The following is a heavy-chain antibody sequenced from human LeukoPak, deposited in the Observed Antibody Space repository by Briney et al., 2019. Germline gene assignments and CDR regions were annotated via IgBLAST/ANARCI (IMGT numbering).Heavy chain of an antibody. V-gene: IGHV3-30*03. CDR1: GFTFSSYG. D-gene: IGHD2-21*02. CDR3: ARSGGVTSTLGY. Sequence: GGSLRLCCAASGFTFSSYGMHWVRQAPGKGLERVAVVSYDGSNKYYADSVKGRFTISRDNSKNTLYLQMNSLRAEDTAVYYCARSGGVTSTLGYWGQGTLVTVSS. CDR2: VSYDGSNK. J-gene: IGHJ4*02.